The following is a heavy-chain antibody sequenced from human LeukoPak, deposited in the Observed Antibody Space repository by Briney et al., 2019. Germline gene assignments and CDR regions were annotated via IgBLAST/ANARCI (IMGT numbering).Heavy chain of an antibody. CDR3: ARHDRWKYSHFDY. V-gene: IGHV4-34*01. CDR1: GGSFSGYY. Sequence: KPSETLSLTCAVYGGSFSGYYWSWIRQPPGKGLEWIGSMYYSGSTYYNPSLKSRVTISVDTSKNQFSLKVSSVTAADTAVYYCARHDRWKYSHFDYWGQGTLVTVSS. CDR2: MYYSGST. D-gene: IGHD1-7*01. J-gene: IGHJ4*02.